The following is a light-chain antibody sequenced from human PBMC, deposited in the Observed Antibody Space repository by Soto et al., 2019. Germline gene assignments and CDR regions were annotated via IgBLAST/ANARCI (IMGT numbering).Light chain of an antibody. CDR3: HQRGAWPLT. V-gene: IGKV3-11*01. CDR2: DAS. Sequence: ITLTQSPGTLSLSPGERATLSCRASQSVTNSLAWFQQKPGQAPRLLIYDASKRPSGVPARFSGSGSGTDFPPPTSSLGPEVFEFYSCHQRGAWPLTFGGGPRVEI. J-gene: IGKJ4*01. CDR1: QSVTNS.